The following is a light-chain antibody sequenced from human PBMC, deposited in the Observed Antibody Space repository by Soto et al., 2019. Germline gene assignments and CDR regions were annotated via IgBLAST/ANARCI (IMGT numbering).Light chain of an antibody. Sequence: QAVVTQPPSVSGAPGQRVTISCTGSGSNIGAGYDVHWYQHRPGTAPKLLVFGDSHRPSGVPDRFSGSKSGTSASLAITGLQAEDEGDYYCQSYDSSLTHVGGVIFGGGTKLTVL. CDR3: QSYDSSLTHVGGVI. CDR1: GSNIGAGYD. CDR2: GDS. V-gene: IGLV1-40*01. J-gene: IGLJ2*01.